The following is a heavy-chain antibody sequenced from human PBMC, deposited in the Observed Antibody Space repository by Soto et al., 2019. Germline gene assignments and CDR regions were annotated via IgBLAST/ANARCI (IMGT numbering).Heavy chain of an antibody. CDR1: GFTFSSYG. CDR3: AEDYRRVTTAVEFDY. Sequence: QVQLVESGGGVVQPGRSLRLSCAASGFTFSSYGMHWVRQAPGKGLEWVAVISYDGSNKYYADSVKGRFTISRDNSKNTRYLQMNGLRAEDTAGYYCAEDYRRVTTAVEFDYWGQGTLVTVSS. V-gene: IGHV3-30*18. D-gene: IGHD4-17*01. J-gene: IGHJ4*02. CDR2: ISYDGSNK.